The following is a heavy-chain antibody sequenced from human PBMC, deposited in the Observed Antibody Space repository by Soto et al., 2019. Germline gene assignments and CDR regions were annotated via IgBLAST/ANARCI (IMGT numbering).Heavy chain of an antibody. V-gene: IGHV1-69*01. CDR3: ARARVDMATITYLSGRYYYGLDV. D-gene: IGHD5-12*01. CDR1: GGTFSSYA. J-gene: IGHJ6*02. CDR2: IIPIFVTA. Sequence: QVQLVQSGAEVKKPGSSVKVSCKASGGTFSSYAISWVRQAPGQGLEWMGGIIPIFVTANYAQKFQGRVTITADESTSTAYMELSSLRSEDTAVYYCARARVDMATITYLSGRYYYGLDVWGQGPTVTVSS.